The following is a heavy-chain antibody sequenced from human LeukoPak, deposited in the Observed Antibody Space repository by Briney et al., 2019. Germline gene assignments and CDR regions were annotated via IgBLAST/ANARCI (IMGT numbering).Heavy chain of an antibody. CDR3: AKCGVYYDFWSGYYDDY. V-gene: IGHV3-23*01. CDR2: ISGSGGST. Sequence: GGSLRLSCAASGSTFSSYAMSWVRQAPGKGLEWVSAISGSGGSTYYADSVKGRFTISRDNSKNTLYLQMNSLRAEDTAVYYCAKCGVYYDFWSGYYDDYWGQGTLVTVSS. J-gene: IGHJ4*02. CDR1: GSTFSSYA. D-gene: IGHD3-3*01.